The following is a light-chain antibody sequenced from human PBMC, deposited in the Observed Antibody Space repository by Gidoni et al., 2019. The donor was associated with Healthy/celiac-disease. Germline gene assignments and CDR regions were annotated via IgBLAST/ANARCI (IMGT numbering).Light chain of an antibody. Sequence: AIQMTTSPSSLSASVGGRVTITCRASQGSRNDLGCYQQKPGKAPKLLSYAASSLQSGVALRFSGSGSGADLTLTISSLQPEDIATYYWLQDYNYPTTFGQGTKLEIK. CDR2: AAS. CDR3: LQDYNYPTT. CDR1: QGSRND. J-gene: IGKJ2*01. V-gene: IGKV1-6*01.